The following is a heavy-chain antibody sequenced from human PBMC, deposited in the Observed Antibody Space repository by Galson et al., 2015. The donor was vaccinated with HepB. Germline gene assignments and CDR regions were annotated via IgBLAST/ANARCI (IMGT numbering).Heavy chain of an antibody. V-gene: IGHV3-23*01. J-gene: IGHJ4*02. D-gene: IGHD1-26*01. CDR2: ISDSGGRT. CDR1: GFTFSTYT. Sequence: SLRLSCAASGFTFSTYTMNWVRQAPGKGLEWVSAISDSGGRTYYPDSVKGRFTISRDDSKNTLFLQMNSLRPEDTAVYYCAKGISGSYYSGTDYWGQGTLVTVSS. CDR3: AKGISGSYYSGTDY.